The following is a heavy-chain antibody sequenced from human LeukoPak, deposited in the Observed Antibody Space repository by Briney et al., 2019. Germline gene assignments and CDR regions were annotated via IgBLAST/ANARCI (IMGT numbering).Heavy chain of an antibody. V-gene: IGHV3-23*01. CDR1: GFTLSSYA. D-gene: IGHD2-8*02. Sequence: GGSLRLSCAASGFTLSSYAMSWVRQAPGKGLKWVSAISVSGDSTDYADSVKGRFTISRDNSKNTLYLQMNSLRAEDTAVYYCRYWLSSDASDIWGQGTMVTVSS. CDR2: ISVSGDST. CDR3: RYWLSSDASDI. J-gene: IGHJ3*02.